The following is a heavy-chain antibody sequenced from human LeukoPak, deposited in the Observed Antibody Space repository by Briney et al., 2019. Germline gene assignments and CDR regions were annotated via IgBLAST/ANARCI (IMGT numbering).Heavy chain of an antibody. D-gene: IGHD2-2*01. CDR3: ARALIVVVPAAMDY. J-gene: IGHJ4*02. V-gene: IGHV3-33*01. CDR2: IWYDGSNK. Sequence: GGSLRLSCAASGFTFSSYGMHWVRQAPGKGLEWVAVIWYDGSNKYYADSVKGRFTISRDNSKNTLYLQMNSLRAEDTAVYCCARALIVVVPAAMDYWGQGTLVTVSS. CDR1: GFTFSSYG.